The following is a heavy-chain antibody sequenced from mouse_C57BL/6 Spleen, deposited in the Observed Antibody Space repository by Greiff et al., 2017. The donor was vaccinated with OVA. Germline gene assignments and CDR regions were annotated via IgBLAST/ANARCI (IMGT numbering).Heavy chain of an antibody. CDR1: GYTFTSYW. D-gene: IGHD1-1*01. Sequence: VQLQQSGAELVRPGTSVKLSCKASGYTFTSYWMHWVKQRPGQGLEWIGVIDPSDSYTNYNQKFKGKATLTVDTSSSTAYMQLSSLTSEDSAVYYCARTTVHAMDYWGQGTSVTVSS. CDR3: ARTTVHAMDY. CDR2: IDPSDSYT. J-gene: IGHJ4*01. V-gene: IGHV1-59*01.